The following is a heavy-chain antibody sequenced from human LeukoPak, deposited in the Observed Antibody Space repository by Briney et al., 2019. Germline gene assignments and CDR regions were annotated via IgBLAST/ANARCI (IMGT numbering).Heavy chain of an antibody. V-gene: IGHV2-5*02. J-gene: IGHJ4*02. D-gene: IGHD3-10*01. CDR3: ALWFGEPYYFDY. CDR2: IYWDDDK. Sequence: SGPTLVKPTQTLTLTCTFSGFSLSTSGVGVGWIRQPPGKALEWLALIYWDDDKRYSPSLKSRLTITKDTSKNQVVLTMTNMDPADTATYYCALWFGEPYYFDYWGQGTLVTVSS. CDR1: GFSLSTSGVG.